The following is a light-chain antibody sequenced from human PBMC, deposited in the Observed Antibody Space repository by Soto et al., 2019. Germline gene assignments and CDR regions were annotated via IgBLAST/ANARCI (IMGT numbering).Light chain of an antibody. CDR1: QGIKNW. Sequence: DIHMTQSRSYLSASVVDIVTITCRASQGIKNWLAWYQQKPGKAPNLLIYTGSSLQSGVPSRFSGSGSGTDFTLTINSLQPEDFATYYCQQAASFPITFGQGTRLEIK. CDR2: TGS. J-gene: IGKJ5*01. V-gene: IGKV1-12*01. CDR3: QQAASFPIT.